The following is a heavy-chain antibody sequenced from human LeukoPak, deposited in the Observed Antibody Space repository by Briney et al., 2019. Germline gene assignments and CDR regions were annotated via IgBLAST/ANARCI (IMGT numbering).Heavy chain of an antibody. Sequence: GGSLRLSCAASGFTFSSYAMNWVRQAPGKGLEWVSVIYSGGSTYYADSVKGRFTISRDNSKNTLYLQMNSLRAEDTAVYYCARDQGHIDYWGQGTPVTVSS. J-gene: IGHJ4*02. CDR1: GFTFSSYA. V-gene: IGHV3-66*01. CDR2: IYSGGST. CDR3: ARDQGHIDY.